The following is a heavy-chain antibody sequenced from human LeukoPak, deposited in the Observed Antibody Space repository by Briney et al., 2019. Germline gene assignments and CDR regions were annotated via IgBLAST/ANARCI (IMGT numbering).Heavy chain of an antibody. CDR1: GGSISSGGYY. CDR3: ARGSWKKGNAFDI. D-gene: IGHD1-1*01. Sequence: SETLSLTCTVSGGSISSGGYYWSWIRQHPGKGLEWIGYIYYSGSTYYNPSLKSRVTISVDTSKNQFSLKLSSVTAADTAVYYCARGSWKKGNAFDIWGQGTMVTVSS. J-gene: IGHJ3*02. CDR2: IYYSGST. V-gene: IGHV4-31*03.